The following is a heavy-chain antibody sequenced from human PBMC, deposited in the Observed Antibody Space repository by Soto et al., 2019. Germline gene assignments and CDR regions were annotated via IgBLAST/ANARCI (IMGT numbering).Heavy chain of an antibody. D-gene: IGHD3-3*01. J-gene: IGHJ6*02. CDR2: IYHSGST. CDR1: AGSISSGGYS. Sequence: SETLSLPCAVSAGSISSGGYSWSWIRQPPGKGLEWIGYIYHSGSTYYNPSLKSRVTISVDRSKNQFSLKLSSVTAADTAVYYCARGGDTYYDFWSGSPLMDVWGQGTTVTVSS. V-gene: IGHV4-30-2*01. CDR3: ARGGDTYYDFWSGSPLMDV.